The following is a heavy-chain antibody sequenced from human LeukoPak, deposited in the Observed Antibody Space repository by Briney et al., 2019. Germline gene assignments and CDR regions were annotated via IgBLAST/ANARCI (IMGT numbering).Heavy chain of an antibody. V-gene: IGHV4-34*04. CDR2: TNHSGST. CDR3: ARGRIVVVVAASRGFDH. D-gene: IGHD2-15*01. J-gene: IGHJ5*02. Sequence: PSVTLSLNCAVYSLSFSDYYWSWIRQPPGKGLEGIGETNHSGSTNDNTSLNSRATISVDTSKNQFSLKLSSVTAAETAVYYCARGRIVVVVAASRGFDHWGQGTLVTVSS. CDR1: SLSFSDYY.